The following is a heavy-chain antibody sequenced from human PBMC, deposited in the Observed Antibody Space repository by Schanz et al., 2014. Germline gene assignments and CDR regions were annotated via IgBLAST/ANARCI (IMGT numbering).Heavy chain of an antibody. CDR2: TNGDGTNA. CDR3: AKDSTHIDIVLVPTAIDY. CDR1: GFTFSTYA. D-gene: IGHD2-2*01. J-gene: IGHJ4*02. Sequence: EVQLLDSGGGLVQPGGSLRLSCAASGFTFSTYAMSWVRQAPGKGLEWVSCTNGDGTNAKYADSVKGRFTISRDNSKNTLYLHMNTLRSEDTAVYYCAKDSTHIDIVLVPTAIDYWGQGTLVTVSS. V-gene: IGHV3-23*01.